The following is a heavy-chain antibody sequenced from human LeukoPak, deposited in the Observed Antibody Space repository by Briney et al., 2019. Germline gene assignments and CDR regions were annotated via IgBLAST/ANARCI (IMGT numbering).Heavy chain of an antibody. J-gene: IGHJ4*02. CDR1: GFTFSSYE. D-gene: IGHD1-26*01. Sequence: GGSLRLSCAASGFTFSSYEMNWVRQAPGKGLEWVAVISYDGSNKYYADSVKGRFTISRDNSKNTLYLQMNSLRAEDTAVYYCARGTSARLWEGPDYWGQGTLVTVSS. CDR2: ISYDGSNK. V-gene: IGHV3-30-3*01. CDR3: ARGTSARLWEGPDY.